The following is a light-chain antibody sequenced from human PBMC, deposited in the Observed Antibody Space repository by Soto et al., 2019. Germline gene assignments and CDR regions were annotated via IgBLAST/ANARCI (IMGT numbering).Light chain of an antibody. Sequence: EFVLTQSPGTLSLSPGERATLSCRASQTVRNNYLAWYQQKPGQAPRLLIYGASTRATGIPARFSGSGSGTEFTLTISSLQSEDFAVYYCQQYNNWPPTWPFGQGTKVDIK. CDR2: GAS. V-gene: IGKV3-15*01. CDR1: QTVRNN. J-gene: IGKJ1*01. CDR3: QQYNNWPPTWP.